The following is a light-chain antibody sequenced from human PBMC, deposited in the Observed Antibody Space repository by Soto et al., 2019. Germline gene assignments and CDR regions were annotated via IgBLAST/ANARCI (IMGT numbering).Light chain of an antibody. J-gene: IGKJ1*01. Sequence: AFTYAPANLSLSPGPRATLYYRASQSVSSNHLAWYQQKPGQAPRLLIYGGSSRATGIPVRFSGSGSETDFTLTITRLEPEDFAMYYCQQYSRSRTFGQGTKVDIK. CDR1: QSVSSNH. CDR2: GGS. CDR3: QQYSRSRT. V-gene: IGKV3-20*01.